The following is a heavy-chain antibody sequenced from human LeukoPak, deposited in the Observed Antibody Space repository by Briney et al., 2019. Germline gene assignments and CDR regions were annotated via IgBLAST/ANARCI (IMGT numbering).Heavy chain of an antibody. CDR1: GFTFSDFG. J-gene: IGHJ4*02. V-gene: IGHV3-23*01. Sequence: PGGSLRLSCAASGFTFSDFGMSWVRQAPGMGLERVSVISASGGSTYYADSVKGRFTISIDNSKDTLYLQLNSLRVEDTAVYYCAREVGTFDYWGQGALVTVSS. D-gene: IGHD1-26*01. CDR3: AREVGTFDY. CDR2: ISASGGST.